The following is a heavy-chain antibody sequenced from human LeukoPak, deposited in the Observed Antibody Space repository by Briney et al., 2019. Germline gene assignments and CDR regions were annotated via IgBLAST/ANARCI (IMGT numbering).Heavy chain of an antibody. CDR2: INHDGYDE. J-gene: IGHJ3*02. Sequence: GGSLRLSCGASGFTFSTYWMSWVRQAPGKGPEWVANINHDGYDEYYADSVKGRFTISRDNAKNSLDLQMESLRAEDTAVYYCAKDTGSPADAITMEDNAFDIWGQGTMVTVSS. D-gene: IGHD3-3*01. V-gene: IGHV3-7*03. CDR3: AKDTGSPADAITMEDNAFDI. CDR1: GFTFSTYW.